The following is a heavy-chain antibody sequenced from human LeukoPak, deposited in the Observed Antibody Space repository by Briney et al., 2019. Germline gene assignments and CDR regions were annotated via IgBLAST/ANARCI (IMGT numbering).Heavy chain of an antibody. Sequence: GGSLRLSCAASGFTFSSYSMNWVRQAPGKGREWVSSISSSSSYVYYADSVKGRFTTSRDNAKNSLYLQMNSLRAEDTAVYYCARDAMVRGVIMWYGMDVWGQGTTVTVSS. V-gene: IGHV3-21*01. J-gene: IGHJ6*02. CDR1: GFTFSSYS. CDR3: ARDAMVRGVIMWYGMDV. D-gene: IGHD3-10*01. CDR2: ISSSSSYV.